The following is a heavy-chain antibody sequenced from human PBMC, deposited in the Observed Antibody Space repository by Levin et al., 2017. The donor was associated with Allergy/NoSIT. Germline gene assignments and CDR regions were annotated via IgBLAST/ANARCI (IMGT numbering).Heavy chain of an antibody. D-gene: IGHD5-12*01. CDR3: ARENGPYDDAFDI. Sequence: NPGGSLRLSCAASGFTFSSYSMNWVRQAPGKGLEWVSSISSSSSYIYYADSVKGRFTISRDNAKNSLYLQMNSLRAEDTAVYYCARENGPYDDAFDIWGQGTMVTVSS. CDR2: ISSSSSYI. V-gene: IGHV3-21*01. CDR1: GFTFSSYS. J-gene: IGHJ3*02.